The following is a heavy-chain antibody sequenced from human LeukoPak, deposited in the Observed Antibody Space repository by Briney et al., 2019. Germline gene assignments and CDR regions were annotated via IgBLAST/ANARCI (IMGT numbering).Heavy chain of an antibody. V-gene: IGHV4-38-2*01. D-gene: IGHD1-26*01. J-gene: IGHJ4*02. Sequence: SETLSLTCAVSGYSISSGYYWGWIRQPPGKGLEWIESIYHSGSTYYNPSLKSRVTISVDTSKNQFSLNLSSVTAADTAVYYCASKPFLSGSFDYWGQGTLVTVSS. CDR2: IYHSGST. CDR3: ASKPFLSGSFDY. CDR1: GYSISSGYY.